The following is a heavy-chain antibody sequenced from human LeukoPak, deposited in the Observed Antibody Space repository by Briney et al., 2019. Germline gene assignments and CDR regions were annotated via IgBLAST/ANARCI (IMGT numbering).Heavy chain of an antibody. CDR3: ARANWDTYYYYGMDV. J-gene: IGHJ6*02. CDR1: GGTFSSYA. CDR2: IIPIFGTA. Sequence: GASVKVSCKASGGTFSSYALSWVRQAPGQGLEWMGGIIPIFGTANYAQKFQGRVTITADESTSTAYMELSSLRSEDTAVYYCARANWDTYYYYGMDVWGQGTTVTVSS. V-gene: IGHV1-69*13. D-gene: IGHD7-27*01.